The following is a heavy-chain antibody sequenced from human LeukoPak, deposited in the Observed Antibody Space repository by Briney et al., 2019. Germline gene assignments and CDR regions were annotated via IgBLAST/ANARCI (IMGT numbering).Heavy chain of an antibody. D-gene: IGHD3-3*01. J-gene: IGHJ5*02. CDR3: ARVEELRFLEWLPGGWFDP. Sequence: SETLCLTCTVSGASISNYYWSWIRQPPGKGLEWVGYIYYSGRTNYNPSLKRRVTISVDSSKNQFSLKLSSVTAANTAVYYCARVEELRFLEWLPGGWFDPWGQGTLVTVSS. V-gene: IGHV4-59*01. CDR2: IYYSGRT. CDR1: GASISNYY.